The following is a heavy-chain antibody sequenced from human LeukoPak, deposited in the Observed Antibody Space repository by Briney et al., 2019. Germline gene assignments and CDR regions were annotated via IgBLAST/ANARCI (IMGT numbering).Heavy chain of an antibody. CDR2: ISAYNGNT. Sequence: ASVKVSCKASGYTFTSYGISWVRQAPGQGLEWMGWISAYNGNTNYAQKLQGRVTMTTDTSTSTAYMELRSLRSDDTAVYYCATDLAALGWFDPWGQGTLVTVSS. CDR3: ATDLAALGWFDP. J-gene: IGHJ5*02. V-gene: IGHV1-18*01. D-gene: IGHD2-15*01. CDR1: GYTFTSYG.